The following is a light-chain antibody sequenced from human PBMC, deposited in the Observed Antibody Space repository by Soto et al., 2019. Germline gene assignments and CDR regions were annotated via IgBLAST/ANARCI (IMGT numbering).Light chain of an antibody. CDR3: QQYNNWPPYT. Sequence: ETVMTQSPATLSVSPGERATLSCRASQTIANNLAWYQQRPGQAPRLLIYGASTRATGIPARFSSSGSGTEFTITISSLQSADFAVYYCQQYNNWPPYTFGQGTKLEIK. CDR2: GAS. CDR1: QTIANN. J-gene: IGKJ2*01. V-gene: IGKV3-15*01.